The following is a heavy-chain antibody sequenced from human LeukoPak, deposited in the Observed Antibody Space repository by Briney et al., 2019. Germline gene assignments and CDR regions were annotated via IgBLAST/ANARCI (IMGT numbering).Heavy chain of an antibody. J-gene: IGHJ3*02. Sequence: SPTLSLTCSVAAHSISSYYGTWIRQPPGEGLEWIGHISHSGSTNYTPSPKGRLTITADTSKNHISLKLTSVSATATAVYYCARPSSIAATGGLDAFDIWGQGTLVTVGS. D-gene: IGHD6-13*01. CDR1: AHSISSYY. V-gene: IGHV4-59*08. CDR2: ISHSGST. CDR3: ARPSSIAATGGLDAFDI.